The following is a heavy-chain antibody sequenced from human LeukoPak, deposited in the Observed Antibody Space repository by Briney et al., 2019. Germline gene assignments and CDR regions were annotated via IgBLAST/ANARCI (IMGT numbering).Heavy chain of an antibody. CDR1: GFTVSSNY. J-gene: IGHJ6*02. D-gene: IGHD2-15*01. Sequence: GGSLRLSCAASGFTVSSNYMSWVRQAPGKGLEWVSVIYSGGSTYYADSVKGRFTISRDNSKNTLYLQVNSLRAEDTAVYYCASRLVAESYYYGMDVWGQGTTVTVSS. V-gene: IGHV3-66*01. CDR3: ASRLVAESYYYGMDV. CDR2: IYSGGST.